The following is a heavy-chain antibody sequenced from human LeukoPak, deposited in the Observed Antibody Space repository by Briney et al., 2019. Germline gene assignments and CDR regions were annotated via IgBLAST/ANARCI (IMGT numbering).Heavy chain of an antibody. CDR1: GGSISSYY. CDR2: IYYSGST. Sequence: ASETLSLTCTVSGGSISSYYWSWIRQPPGKGLEWIGYIYYSGSTNYSPSLRSRVTISVDTSKNQFSLRLSSVTAADTAVYYCARQYSDILTGYHRGELYWYFDLWGRGTLVTVSS. CDR3: ARQYSDILTGYHRGELYWYFDL. J-gene: IGHJ2*01. V-gene: IGHV4-59*08. D-gene: IGHD3-9*01.